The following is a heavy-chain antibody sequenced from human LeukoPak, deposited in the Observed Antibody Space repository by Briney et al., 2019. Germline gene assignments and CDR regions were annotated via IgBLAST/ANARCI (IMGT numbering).Heavy chain of an antibody. CDR3: AKDSGVYGDYFDY. V-gene: IGHV3-23*01. Sequence: GGSLRLSCAASGFTFSSYAMSWVRQAPGRGLEWVSAISGSGGSTYYADSVKGRFTISRDNSKNSLYLQMNSLRTEDTALYYCAKDSGVYGDYFDYWGQGTLVTVSS. CDR2: ISGSGGST. J-gene: IGHJ4*02. CDR1: GFTFSSYA. D-gene: IGHD3-10*01.